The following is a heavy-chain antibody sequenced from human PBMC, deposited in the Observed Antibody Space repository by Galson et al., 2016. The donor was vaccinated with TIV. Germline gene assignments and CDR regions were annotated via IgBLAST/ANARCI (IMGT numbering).Heavy chain of an antibody. V-gene: IGHV1-24*01. CDR2: FDPEVSKT. CDR1: GTSLNELV. CDR3: ATVAWFPGLSLDT. J-gene: IGHJ5*02. Sequence: QSGAEVKKPGESLKISCKVSGTSLNELVIHWVRQAPGTGLEWMGGFDPEVSKTVYAQMLQGRVTMAADTSRNTAYMELGSLRFEDTAVYYCATVAWFPGLSLDTWGQGTLVTVSS. D-gene: IGHD2/OR15-2a*01.